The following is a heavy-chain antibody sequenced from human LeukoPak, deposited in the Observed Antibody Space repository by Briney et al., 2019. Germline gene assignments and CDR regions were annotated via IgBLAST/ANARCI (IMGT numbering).Heavy chain of an antibody. J-gene: IGHJ6*02. CDR2: ISSSSSYI. CDR1: GFTFSSYS. V-gene: IGHV3-21*01. CDR3: ASQVRSMDV. D-gene: IGHD1-26*01. Sequence: GRSLRLSCAASGFTFSSYSMNWVRQAPGKGLEWVSSISSSSSYIYYADSVKGRFTISRDNAKNSLYLQMNSLRAEDTAVYYCASQVRSMDVWGQGTTVTVSS.